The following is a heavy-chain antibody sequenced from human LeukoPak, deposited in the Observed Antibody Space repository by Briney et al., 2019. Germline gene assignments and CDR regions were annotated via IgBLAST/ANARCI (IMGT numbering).Heavy chain of an antibody. CDR3: AKDDYGDFLFDY. J-gene: IGHJ4*02. CDR1: GFTFSSYA. D-gene: IGHD4-17*01. CDR2: IGSGGGST. V-gene: IGHV3-23*01. Sequence: PGGSLRLSCAASGFTFSSYALTWVRQAPGKGLEWVSSIGSGGGSTYYADSVKGRFTISRDNSKNTVYLQMNSLRAEDTAVYYCAKDDYGDFLFDYWGQGTLVTASS.